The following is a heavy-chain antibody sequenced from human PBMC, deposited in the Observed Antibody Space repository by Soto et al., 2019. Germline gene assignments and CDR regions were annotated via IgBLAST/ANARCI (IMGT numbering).Heavy chain of an antibody. V-gene: IGHV3-7*01. CDR1: GFTFSSYW. Sequence: PGGSLRLSCAASGFTFSSYWMSWVRQAPGKGLEWVANIKQDGSEKYYVDSVKGRFTISRDNAKNSLYLQMNSLRAEDTAVYYCARDQPGRQWLVDYWGQGTLVTVSS. D-gene: IGHD6-19*01. J-gene: IGHJ4*02. CDR3: ARDQPGRQWLVDY. CDR2: IKQDGSEK.